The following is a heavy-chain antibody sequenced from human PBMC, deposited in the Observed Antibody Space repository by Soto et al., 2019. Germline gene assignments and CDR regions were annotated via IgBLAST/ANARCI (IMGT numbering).Heavy chain of an antibody. J-gene: IGHJ5*01. D-gene: IGHD2-8*01. CDR3: ARLIGNSWLES. CDR1: GDSVFSNSAT. CDR2: TYYRSKWYN. V-gene: IGHV6-1*01. Sequence: SQTLSLTYAISGDSVFSNSATWDWFRQSPSRGLEWLGRTYYRSKWYNDYAVSVKSRITINPDTSNNQLSLQLNSVTPDDTAVYHCARLIGNSWLESWGQGTLVTVSS.